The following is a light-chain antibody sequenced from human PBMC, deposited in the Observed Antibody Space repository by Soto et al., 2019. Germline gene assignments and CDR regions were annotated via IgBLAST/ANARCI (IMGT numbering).Light chain of an antibody. CDR3: AQGSFWPPYT. V-gene: IGKV2-30*01. Sequence: DVVLTQSPLSLSVTLGQPASISCRSSQNLVNGAGITYLNWYHQRPGHSPRRLIYKVSIRDFGVPDRFSGSGSGTDFTLRINRVEADDVCLYYCAQGSFWPPYTFGQGTQLDI. J-gene: IGKJ2*01. CDR1: QNLVNGAGITY. CDR2: KVS.